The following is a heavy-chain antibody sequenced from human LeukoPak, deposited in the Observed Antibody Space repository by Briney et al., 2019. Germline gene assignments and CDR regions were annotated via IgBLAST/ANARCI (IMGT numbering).Heavy chain of an antibody. Sequence: GSLRLSCAASGFTFSSYVMSWVRQTPGKGLEWVSAISGSGGSTYYADSVKGRFTISRDNSKNTLYLQMNSLRAEDTAVYYCAKDRGRYSYGRFDYWGQGTLVTVSS. CDR3: AKDRGRYSYGRFDY. CDR1: GFTFSSYV. CDR2: ISGSGGST. D-gene: IGHD5-18*01. J-gene: IGHJ4*02. V-gene: IGHV3-23*01.